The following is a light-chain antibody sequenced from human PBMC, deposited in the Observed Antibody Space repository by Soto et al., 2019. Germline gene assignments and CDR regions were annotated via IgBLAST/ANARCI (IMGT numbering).Light chain of an antibody. CDR1: QDVSHF. J-gene: IGKJ1*01. CDR2: DAS. V-gene: IGKV1-33*01. CDR3: QQYDRLPWT. Sequence: DSQMTQSPSSLSASIGDRVTITCQACQDVSHFLNWFQQRPGKAPKLLIYDASTLERGVPSRFRGRGAGSRFTFTITHLQPEDIATYYCQQYDRLPWTFGQGKKVEMK.